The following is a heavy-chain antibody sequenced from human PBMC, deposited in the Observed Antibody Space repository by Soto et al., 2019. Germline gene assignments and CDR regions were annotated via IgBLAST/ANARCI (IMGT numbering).Heavy chain of an antibody. CDR1: GGSGRSYD. V-gene: IGHV4-59*02. D-gene: IGHD3-3*01. CDR3: ARSGFWSGYLLLGWFDP. Sequence: TSDTLSLTCTVPGGSGRSYDWSWIRQPPGKGLGWMGYIYYGGSTNYNPSLKSRVTISVDTSKNQFSLKLSSVTAADTAVYYCARSGFWSGYLLLGWFDPWGQGTLVTVSS. J-gene: IGHJ5*02. CDR2: IYYGGST.